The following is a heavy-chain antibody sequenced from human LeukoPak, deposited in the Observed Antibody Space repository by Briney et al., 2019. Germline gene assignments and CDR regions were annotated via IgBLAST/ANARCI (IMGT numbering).Heavy chain of an antibody. CDR3: ARDRNSGYFDY. CDR1: GGSISSYY. CDR2: IYYSGST. V-gene: IGHV4-59*01. J-gene: IGHJ4*02. D-gene: IGHD3-22*01. Sequence: SGTLSLTCTVSGGSISSYYWSWIRQPPGKGLEWIGYIYYSGSTNYNPSLKSRVTISVDTSKNQFSLKLSSVTAADTAVYYCARDRNSGYFDYWGQGTLVTVSS.